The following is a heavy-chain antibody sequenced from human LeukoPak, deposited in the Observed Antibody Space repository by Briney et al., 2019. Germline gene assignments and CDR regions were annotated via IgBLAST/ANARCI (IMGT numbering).Heavy chain of an antibody. Sequence: NPSETLSATCDVSGYSIGSGYLWGWIRQPPGKGLEWIGRIYHIGTTHYNPSLKSRVTISIDTSNNRFSLRLASAIAADTAVYYCARVGYMSSWHHPDYWGQGTLVTVSS. CDR1: GYSIGSGYL. D-gene: IGHD6-13*01. J-gene: IGHJ4*02. CDR3: ARVGYMSSWHHPDY. V-gene: IGHV4-38-2*01. CDR2: IYHIGTT.